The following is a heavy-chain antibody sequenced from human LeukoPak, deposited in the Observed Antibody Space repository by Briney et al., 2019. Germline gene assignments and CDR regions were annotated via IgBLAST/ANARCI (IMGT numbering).Heavy chain of an antibody. CDR3: ARGSDYDSSGYYSQHYYYYYMDV. J-gene: IGHJ6*03. CDR1: GGSFSGYF. Sequence: SETLSLTCAVYGGSFSGYFWSWIRQPPGKGLEWIGEINHSGTTNYNPSLKSRVTISVDTSKNQFSLKLSSVTAADTAVYYCARGSDYDSSGYYSQHYYYYYMDVWGKGTTVTVSS. V-gene: IGHV4-34*01. CDR2: INHSGTT. D-gene: IGHD3-22*01.